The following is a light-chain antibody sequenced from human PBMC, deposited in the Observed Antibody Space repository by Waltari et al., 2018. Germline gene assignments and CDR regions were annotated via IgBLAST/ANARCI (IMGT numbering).Light chain of an antibody. CDR1: SSNIGSIT. V-gene: IGLV1-44*01. CDR2: SNN. Sequence: QSVLTQPPSASGTPGHRVPISCSGGSSNIGSITVNWYQQLPGTAPKLLIYSNNQRPSGVPDRFSGSKSGTSASLAISGLQSEDEADYYCAAWDDSLKTVIFGGGTKLTVL. CDR3: AAWDDSLKTVI. J-gene: IGLJ2*01.